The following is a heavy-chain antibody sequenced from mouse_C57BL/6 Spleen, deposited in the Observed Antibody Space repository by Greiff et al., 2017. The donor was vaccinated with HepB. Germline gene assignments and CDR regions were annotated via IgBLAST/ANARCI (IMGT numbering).Heavy chain of an antibody. J-gene: IGHJ4*01. CDR1: GYTFTSYW. Sequence: QVQLQQPGAELVMPGASVKLSCTASGYTFTSYWMHWVKQRPGQGLEWIGEIDPYDSYTNYHQKFKGKSTLTVDKSSSTAYMQLSSLTSEDSSVYYCARRLDAMDYWGQGTSVTVSS. V-gene: IGHV1-69*01. CDR2: IDPYDSYT. CDR3: ARRLDAMDY.